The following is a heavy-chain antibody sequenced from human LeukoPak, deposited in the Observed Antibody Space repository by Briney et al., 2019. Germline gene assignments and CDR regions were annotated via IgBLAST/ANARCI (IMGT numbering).Heavy chain of an antibody. V-gene: IGHV3-7*01. CDR1: GFTFSSFW. CDR3: ARDRSSGWPGSFDY. CDR2: IKHDGGEK. Sequence: AGSLRLSCAASGFTFSSFWMSWVRQAPGKGLEWVANIKHDGGEKYYVDSVKGRFTISRDNAKNSLYLQMNSLRPEDTAVYYCARDRSSGWPGSFDYWGQGTLVTVSS. J-gene: IGHJ4*02. D-gene: IGHD6-19*01.